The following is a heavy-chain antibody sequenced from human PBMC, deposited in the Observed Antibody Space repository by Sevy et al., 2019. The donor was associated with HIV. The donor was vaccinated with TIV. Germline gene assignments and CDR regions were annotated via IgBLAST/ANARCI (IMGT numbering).Heavy chain of an antibody. V-gene: IGHV1-24*01. Sequence: ASVKVSCKVSGYTLTELSMHWVRQAPGKGLEWMGSFDPEDGETIYEQKFQGRVTMTEDTFKDTAYMELSSLRSEDAAVYYCATTKDYYDSRGSPFDYRGQGTLVTVSS. J-gene: IGHJ4*02. CDR3: ATTKDYYDSRGSPFDY. CDR2: FDPEDGET. D-gene: IGHD3-22*01. CDR1: GYTLTELS.